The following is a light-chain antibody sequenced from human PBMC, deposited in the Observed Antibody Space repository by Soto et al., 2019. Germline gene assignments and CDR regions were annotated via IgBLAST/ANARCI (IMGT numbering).Light chain of an antibody. CDR3: QQYNRYWA. CDR2: NVS. J-gene: IGKJ1*01. V-gene: IGKV1-5*03. Sequence: DIQMTQSPSTLSASVGDRVTITCRASQSISNWLAWYQQKPGKAPNLLIYNVSPFESGVPSRFSGSGSGTDSTLTSSSLHHDDVASYYCQQYNRYWAFGQGTKVDIK. CDR1: QSISNW.